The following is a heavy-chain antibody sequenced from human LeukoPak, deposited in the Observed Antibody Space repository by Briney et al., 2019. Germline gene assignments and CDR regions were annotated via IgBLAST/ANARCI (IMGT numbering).Heavy chain of an antibody. CDR3: ARVRYSDSSVLTRKRSYYFDY. D-gene: IGHD3-22*01. CDR1: GGSISSYY. Sequence: PSETLALTCTVSGGSISSYYWSWIRQPAGKGLESIGHISTSGSTNYNPSLKSRVTMSVDTSKYQFSLKLSSVTAADTAVYYCARVRYSDSSVLTRKRSYYFDYWGQGTLVTVSS. CDR2: ISTSGST. J-gene: IGHJ4*02. V-gene: IGHV4-4*07.